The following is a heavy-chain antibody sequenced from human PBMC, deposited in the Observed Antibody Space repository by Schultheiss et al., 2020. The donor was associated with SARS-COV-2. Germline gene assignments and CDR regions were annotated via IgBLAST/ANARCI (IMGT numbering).Heavy chain of an antibody. V-gene: IGHV3-21*01. CDR1: GFTFSHHA. CDR3: ARVPGEVYSSGWYYPY. Sequence: GGSLRLSCAASGFTFSHHAMSWVRQAPGKGLEWVSSISSSSSYIYYADSVKGRFTISRDNAKNSLYLQMNSLRAEDTAVYYCARVPGEVYSSGWYYPYWGRGTLVTVSS. J-gene: IGHJ2*01. D-gene: IGHD6-19*01. CDR2: ISSSSSYI.